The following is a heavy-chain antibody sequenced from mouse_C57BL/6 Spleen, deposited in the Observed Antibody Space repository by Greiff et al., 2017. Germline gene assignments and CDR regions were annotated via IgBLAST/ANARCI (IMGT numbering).Heavy chain of an antibody. D-gene: IGHD2-5*01. CDR2: IRSKSNNYAT. CDR1: GFSFNTYA. J-gene: IGHJ4*01. Sequence: EVHLVESGGGLVQPKGSLKLSCAASGFSFNTYAMNWVRQAPGKGLEWVARIRSKSNNYATYYADSVKDRFTISRDDSESMLYLQMNNLKTEDTAMYYCVRHHSNYYAMDYWGQGTSATVSS. V-gene: IGHV10-1*01. CDR3: VRHHSNYYAMDY.